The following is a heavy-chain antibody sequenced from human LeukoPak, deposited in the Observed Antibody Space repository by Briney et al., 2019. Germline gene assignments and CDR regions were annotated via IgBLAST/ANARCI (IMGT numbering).Heavy chain of an antibody. CDR3: ARAYCTNGVCPIDY. CDR1: GFTFSSYS. J-gene: IGHJ4*02. D-gene: IGHD2-8*01. Sequence: GGSLRLSCAASGFTFSSYSMNWVRQAPGKGLEWVSYISSSSSTIYYADSVKGRFTISRDNAKNSLYLQMNSLRAEDTAVYYCARAYCTNGVCPIDYWGQGTLVTVSS. V-gene: IGHV3-48*01. CDR2: ISSSSSTI.